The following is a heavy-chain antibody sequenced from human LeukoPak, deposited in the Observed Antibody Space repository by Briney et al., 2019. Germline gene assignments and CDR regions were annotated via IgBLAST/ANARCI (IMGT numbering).Heavy chain of an antibody. J-gene: IGHJ4*02. V-gene: IGHV3-73*01. D-gene: IGHD3-22*01. CDR3: TRRQTDDSSGYYGY. CDR2: IRSKANSYAT. CDR1: GFTFSGSA. Sequence: GRSLRLSCAASGFTFSGSAMHWVRQASGKGLEWVGRIRSKANSYATAYAASVKGRFTISRDDSKNTAYLQMNSLKTEDTALYYCTRRQTDDSSGYYGYWGQGTLVTVSS.